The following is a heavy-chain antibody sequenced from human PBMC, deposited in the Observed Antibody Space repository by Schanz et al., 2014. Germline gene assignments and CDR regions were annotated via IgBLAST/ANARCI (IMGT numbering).Heavy chain of an antibody. Sequence: EQVLESGGGFVQPGGSLRLSCATSGFTFTTFAMTWVRQAPGKGLEWVASVKQDGSEKYYVDSVKGRFTISRDNARNALYLQMNSLRAEDTALYYCAKDMHKDYGGKPQAFDIWGQGTMVTVSS. V-gene: IGHV3-7*01. D-gene: IGHD4-17*01. CDR2: VKQDGSEK. CDR1: GFTFTTFA. CDR3: AKDMHKDYGGKPQAFDI. J-gene: IGHJ3*02.